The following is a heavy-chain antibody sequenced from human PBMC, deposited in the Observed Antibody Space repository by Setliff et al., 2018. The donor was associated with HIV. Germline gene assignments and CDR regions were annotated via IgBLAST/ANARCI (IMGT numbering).Heavy chain of an antibody. CDR3: ARPRSGGSGSYSWFDP. CDR2: VIPMFGTT. CDR1: GGTFSNYA. V-gene: IGHV1-69*05. D-gene: IGHD3-10*01. Sequence: SVKVSCKASGGTFSNYAISWVRQAPGQGLEWMGGVIPMFGTTNYARKFQGRVRITTDTSANTAYMELSSLRSEDTAVYYCARPRSGGSGSYSWFDPWGQGTLVTVSS. J-gene: IGHJ5*02.